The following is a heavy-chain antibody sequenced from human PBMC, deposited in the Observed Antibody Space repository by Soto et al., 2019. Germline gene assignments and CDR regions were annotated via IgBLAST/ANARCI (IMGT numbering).Heavy chain of an antibody. CDR1: GGTFSSYA. CDR3: ARDLTSPNGMDV. Sequence: SVKVSCKASGGTFSSYAISWVRQAPGQWLEWLGGIIPIFGTANYAQKFQGRVTITADESTSTAYMELSSLRSEDTAVYYCARDLTSPNGMDVWGQGTTVTVSS. J-gene: IGHJ6*02. V-gene: IGHV1-69*13. CDR2: IIPIFGTA. D-gene: IGHD1-1*01.